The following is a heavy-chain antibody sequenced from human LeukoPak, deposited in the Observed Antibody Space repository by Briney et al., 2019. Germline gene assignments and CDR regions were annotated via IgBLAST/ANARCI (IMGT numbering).Heavy chain of an antibody. J-gene: IGHJ4*02. CDR2: IHQSGDT. D-gene: IGHD6-25*01. V-gene: IGHV4-30-2*01. CDR3: ARLIAADPQLDY. Sequence: PSQTLSLTCTVSGGSITSGGFYWSWIRQPPGKGLEWIGYIHQSGDTYQNPSLKSRVTVSLDRSKNEFYLKLNSVTAADTAVYYCARLIAADPQLDYWGQGTLVTVSS. CDR1: GGSITSGGFY.